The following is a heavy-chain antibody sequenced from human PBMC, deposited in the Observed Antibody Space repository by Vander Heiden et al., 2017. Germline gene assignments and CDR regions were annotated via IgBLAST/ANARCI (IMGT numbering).Heavy chain of an antibody. CDR2: IYPGDSDT. J-gene: IGHJ6*02. Sequence: EVQLVQSGAEVKKPGESLKTSCKGSGYSFTSYWIGWVRQMPGKGLEWMGIIYPGDSDTRYSPSFQGQVTISADKSISTAYLQWSSLKASDTAMYYCARHRRYCSSTSCYPVGMDVWGQGTTVTVSS. CDR1: GYSFTSYW. CDR3: ARHRRYCSSTSCYPVGMDV. V-gene: IGHV5-51*01. D-gene: IGHD2-2*01.